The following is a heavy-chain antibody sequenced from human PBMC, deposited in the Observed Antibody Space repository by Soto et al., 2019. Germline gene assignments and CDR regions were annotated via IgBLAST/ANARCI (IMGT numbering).Heavy chain of an antibody. J-gene: IGHJ4*02. Sequence: KHWGRLSLTSTSSGDTVCNSDWTWIRQPPGKGLEWIGYIYFSGGTNYNPSLKSRVTISIDTSKNQFSLKLTSVTAADTAVYYCTRGSTGTSYFFDYWGQGSLV. D-gene: IGHD2-8*02. V-gene: IGHV4-59*02. CDR2: IYFSGGT. CDR3: TRGSTGTSYFFDY. CDR1: GDTVCNSD.